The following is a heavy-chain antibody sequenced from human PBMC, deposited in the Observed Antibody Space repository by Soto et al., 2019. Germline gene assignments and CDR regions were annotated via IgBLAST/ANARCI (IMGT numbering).Heavy chain of an antibody. Sequence: SETLSLTCTVSGGSISSYYWSWIRQPPGKGLEWIGYIYYSGRTNYNPSLKSRVTISVDTSKNQFSLKLTSVTAADTAVYYCARHPTVAEYYFDYWGQGTLVTVSS. V-gene: IGHV4-59*08. CDR2: IYYSGRT. D-gene: IGHD4-17*01. CDR3: ARHPTVAEYYFDY. CDR1: GGSISSYY. J-gene: IGHJ4*02.